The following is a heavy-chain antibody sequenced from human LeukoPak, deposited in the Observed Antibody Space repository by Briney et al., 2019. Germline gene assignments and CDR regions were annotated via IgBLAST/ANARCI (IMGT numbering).Heavy chain of an antibody. Sequence: PGGSLRLSCAASGFTFSSYGMHWVRQAPGKGLEWVAFIRYDGSNKYYADSVKGRFTISRDNAKSSVFLQMDSLRAEDTALYYCASSTPYYYDTSGYHNPPHTDYWGQGTLVTVSS. V-gene: IGHV3-30*02. J-gene: IGHJ4*02. CDR1: GFTFSSYG. CDR3: ASSTPYYYDTSGYHNPPHTDY. CDR2: IRYDGSNK. D-gene: IGHD3-22*01.